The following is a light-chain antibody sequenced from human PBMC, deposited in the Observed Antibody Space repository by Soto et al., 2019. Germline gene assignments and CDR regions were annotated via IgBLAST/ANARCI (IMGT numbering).Light chain of an antibody. CDR1: QSVYSRY. CDR3: QQYGSSPRT. V-gene: IGKV3-20*01. J-gene: IGKJ1*01. CDR2: AAS. Sequence: EIVLTQSPGTLSLSPGERATLSCRASQSVYSRYLVWYQQKPGRAPRLLIYAASNRAAGIPDRFSGSGSGTDFTLTISRLEPEDFAVYYCQQYGSSPRTFGQGPRRISN.